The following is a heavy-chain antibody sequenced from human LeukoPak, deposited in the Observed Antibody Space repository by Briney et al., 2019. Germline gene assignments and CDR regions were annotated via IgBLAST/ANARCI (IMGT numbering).Heavy chain of an antibody. CDR2: IYPGDSDT. J-gene: IGHJ4*02. CDR1: GYTFTSYW. V-gene: IGHV5-51*01. CDR3: ARHRDCVPDY. Sequence: GESLKISCKGFGYTFTSYWIGWVRQMPGKGLEWMGIIYPGDSDTRHSPSLQGQVTISADKSISTAYLQWSSLKASDTAMYYCARHRDCVPDYWGQGTLVTVSS. D-gene: IGHD3/OR15-3a*01.